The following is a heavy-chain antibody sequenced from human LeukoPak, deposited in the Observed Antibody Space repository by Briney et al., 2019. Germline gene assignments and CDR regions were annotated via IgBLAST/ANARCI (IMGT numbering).Heavy chain of an antibody. CDR1: GFTVSSNY. J-gene: IGHJ4*02. V-gene: IGHV3-53*01. Sequence: GGSLRLSCAASGFTVSSNYMSWVRQAPGKGLEWVSIIYSGGTTYYADSVKGRFTISRDNAKNSLYLQMNSLRAEDTAVYYCARTYCSSTSCYGYYFDYWGQGTLVTVSS. CDR3: ARTYCSSTSCYGYYFDY. D-gene: IGHD2-2*01. CDR2: IYSGGTT.